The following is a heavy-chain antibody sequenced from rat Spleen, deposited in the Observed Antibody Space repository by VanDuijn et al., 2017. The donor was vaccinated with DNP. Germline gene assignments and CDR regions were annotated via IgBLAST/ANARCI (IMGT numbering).Heavy chain of an antibody. CDR3: AREQHFYFDY. D-gene: IGHD1-10*01. CDR1: GFTFNNDW. V-gene: IGHV5-31*01. J-gene: IGHJ2*01. CDR2: ITNSGDST. Sequence: EVQLVETGGGLVQPGRSLKLSCVASGFTFNNDWMTWIRQVPGKGLEWIASITNSGDSTYYLDSVKGRFTISRDNSQSSLYLQMNSLKSEDTATYYCAREQHFYFDYWGQGVMVTVSS.